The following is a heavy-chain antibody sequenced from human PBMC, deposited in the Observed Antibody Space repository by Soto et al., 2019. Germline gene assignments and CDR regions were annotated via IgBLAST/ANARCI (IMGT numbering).Heavy chain of an antibody. D-gene: IGHD2-15*01. V-gene: IGHV5-10-1*01. CDR1: GDSCAGFW. CDR3: ARLKCSGGSCYAYYYYGMDV. J-gene: IGHJ6*02. CDR2: IDPSDSYT. Sequence: GESLKISCNGAGDSCAGFWISWVRQMPGKGLEWMGRIDPSDSYTNYSPSFQGHVTISADKSISTAYLQWSSLKASDTAMYYCARLKCSGGSCYAYYYYGMDVWGQGTTVTVSS.